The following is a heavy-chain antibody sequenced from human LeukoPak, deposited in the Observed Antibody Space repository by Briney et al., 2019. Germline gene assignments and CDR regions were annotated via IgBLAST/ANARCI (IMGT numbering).Heavy chain of an antibody. Sequence: GASLQISCKGSGYSFTSYWISWVRQLPGKGLEWMGRIDPSDSYTNYSPSFQGHVTISADKSISTAYLQWSSLKASDTAMYYCARILYGDYAVDYWGQGTLVTVSS. CDR3: ARILYGDYAVDY. CDR1: GYSFTSYW. CDR2: IDPSDSYT. V-gene: IGHV5-10-1*01. D-gene: IGHD4-17*01. J-gene: IGHJ4*02.